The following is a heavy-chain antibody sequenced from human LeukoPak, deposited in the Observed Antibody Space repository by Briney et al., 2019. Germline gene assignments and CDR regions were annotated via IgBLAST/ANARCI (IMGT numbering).Heavy chain of an antibody. V-gene: IGHV7-4-1*02. CDR1: GYTFTSYA. Sequence: GASVKVSCKASGYTFTSYAMNWVRQAPGQGLEWMGWINTNTGNPTYAQGFTGRFVFSLDTSVSTAYLQISSLKAEDTAVYYCAREEYQLLTNWFDPWGQGTLVTVSS. CDR3: AREEYQLLTNWFDP. D-gene: IGHD2-2*01. CDR2: INTNTGNP. J-gene: IGHJ5*02.